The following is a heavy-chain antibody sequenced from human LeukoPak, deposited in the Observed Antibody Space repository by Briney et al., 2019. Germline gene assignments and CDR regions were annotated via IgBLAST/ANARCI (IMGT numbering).Heavy chain of an antibody. CDR1: GFTFSTYW. CDR3: ARGLQLAY. V-gene: IGHV3-7*01. J-gene: IGHJ4*02. D-gene: IGHD1-1*01. Sequence: SGGSLRLSCSASGFTFSTYWMNWVRQAPGKGLEWVANIKYDGSEKYYVDSVKGRCTISRDNAKNSLYLQMNSLRAEDTAVYYCARGLQLAYWGQGTLVTVSS. CDR2: IKYDGSEK.